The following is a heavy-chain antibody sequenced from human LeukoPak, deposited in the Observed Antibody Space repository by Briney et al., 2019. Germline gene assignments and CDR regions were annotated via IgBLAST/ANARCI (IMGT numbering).Heavy chain of an antibody. CDR3: AREVVDIVVVVAANSYMDV. Sequence: ASVKVSCKASGYTFTGYYMHWVRQAPGQGLEWMGWINPNSGGTNYAQKFQGRVTMTRDTSISTAYMELSRLRSDDTAVYYCAREVVDIVVVVAANSYMDVWGKGTTVTVSS. D-gene: IGHD2-15*01. CDR2: INPNSGGT. V-gene: IGHV1-2*02. J-gene: IGHJ6*03. CDR1: GYTFTGYY.